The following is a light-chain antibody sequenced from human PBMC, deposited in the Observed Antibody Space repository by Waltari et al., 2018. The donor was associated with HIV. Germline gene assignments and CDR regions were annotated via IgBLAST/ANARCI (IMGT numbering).Light chain of an antibody. CDR2: HVS. CDR3: SSYTSSNTLVI. V-gene: IGLV2-14*03. Sequence: QSALTQPASVSGSPGQSITISCTGTSSDVGGYNYVSWYQQHPGKAPKLMIYHVSNRPSGVSNRFPGSKSGNTASLTISGLQAEDEADYYCSSYTSSNTLVIFGGGTKLTVL. CDR1: SSDVGGYNY. J-gene: IGLJ2*01.